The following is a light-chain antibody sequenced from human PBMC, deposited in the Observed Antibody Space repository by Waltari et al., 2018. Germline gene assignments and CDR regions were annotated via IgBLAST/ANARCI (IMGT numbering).Light chain of an antibody. CDR3: QSYDSNNHVV. CDR2: GNN. J-gene: IGLJ7*01. V-gene: IGLV6-57*04. CDR1: SGSIGSNY. Sequence: NFMLTQPHSVSESPGKTVTISCTRNSGSIGSNYVQWYQQRPGSAPISVIYGNNQRPCGVADRFSGAIDSSSNSASLTISGLKTEDEGDYFCQSYDSNNHVVFGGGTHLTVL.